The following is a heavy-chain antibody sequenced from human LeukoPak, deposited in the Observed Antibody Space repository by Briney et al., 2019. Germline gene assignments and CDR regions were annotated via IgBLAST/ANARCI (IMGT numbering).Heavy chain of an antibody. CDR3: ARFPYGSGSP. D-gene: IGHD3-10*01. CDR2: ISHSGST. CDR1: GGSFSGYY. J-gene: IGHJ5*02. Sequence: SETLSLTCAVYGGSFSGYYWSWIRQPPGKGLEWIGEISHSGSTNYDPSLKSRVTISVDTSKNQFSLKLSSVTAADTAVYYCARFPYGSGSPWGQGTLVTVSS. V-gene: IGHV4-34*01.